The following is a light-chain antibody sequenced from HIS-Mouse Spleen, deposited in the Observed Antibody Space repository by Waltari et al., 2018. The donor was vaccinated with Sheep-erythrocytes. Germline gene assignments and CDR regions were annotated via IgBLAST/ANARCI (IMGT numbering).Light chain of an antibody. V-gene: IGKV4-1*01. Sequence: DIVMTQSPDSLAVSLGERATINCKSSQSVLYSSNNKNYLAWYQQKPGQPPKLRICWASTRESGVPDRFSGSGSGTDFTLTISSLQAEDVAVYYCQQYYSTPLTCGGGTKVEIK. J-gene: IGKJ4*01. CDR3: QQYYSTPLT. CDR1: QSVLYSSNNKNY. CDR2: WAS.